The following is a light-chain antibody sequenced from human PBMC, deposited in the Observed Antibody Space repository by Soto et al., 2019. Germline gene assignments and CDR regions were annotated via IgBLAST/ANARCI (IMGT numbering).Light chain of an antibody. Sequence: EIVLTQSPGTLSLSPGERATLSCRASQSVSSSYLAWYQQKPGQAPRLLIYGASSRATGIPDRFSGSGSGTDFTLTISRLEPEDFAVYYCQQYGSSPRHLTFGPGTKVDIK. J-gene: IGKJ3*01. V-gene: IGKV3-20*01. CDR3: QQYGSSPRHLT. CDR2: GAS. CDR1: QSVSSSY.